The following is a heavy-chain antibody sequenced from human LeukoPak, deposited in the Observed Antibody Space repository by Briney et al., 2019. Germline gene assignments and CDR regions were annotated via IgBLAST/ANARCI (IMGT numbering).Heavy chain of an antibody. CDR1: GGSFSGYY. Sequence: SESLSLTCAVYGGSFSGYYWSWIRQPPGKGLEWIGEINHSGSTNYNPSLKSRVTISVDTSKNQFSLKPSSVTAADTAVYYCARGSSSWDYWGQGTLVTVSS. J-gene: IGHJ4*02. CDR3: ARGSSSWDY. V-gene: IGHV4-34*01. CDR2: INHSGST. D-gene: IGHD6-13*01.